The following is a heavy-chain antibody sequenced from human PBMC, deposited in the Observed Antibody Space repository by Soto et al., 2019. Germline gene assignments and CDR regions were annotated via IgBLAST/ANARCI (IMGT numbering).Heavy chain of an antibody. V-gene: IGHV4-61*03. J-gene: IGHJ6*02. CDR3: ARVGCSGGSCYPSRYYYYGMDV. Sequence: QVQLQESGPGLVKPSETLSLTCTVSGGSVSSGSYYWSWIRQPPGKGLEWIGYIYYSGSTNYNPSLKSRVTISVDTSKNHFSLKLSSVTAADTAVYYCARVGCSGGSCYPSRYYYYGMDVWGQGTTVTVSS. CDR2: IYYSGST. D-gene: IGHD2-15*01. CDR1: GGSVSSGSYY.